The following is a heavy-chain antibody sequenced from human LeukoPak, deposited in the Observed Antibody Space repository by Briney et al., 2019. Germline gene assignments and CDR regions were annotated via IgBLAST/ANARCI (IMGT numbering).Heavy chain of an antibody. CDR2: ISSSSSYI. D-gene: IGHD2-8*01. V-gene: IGHV3-21*01. CDR1: GFTFTSYS. Sequence: GSLRLSCAASGFTFTSYSMNWCRQAPGKGLEWVSSISSSSSYIYYADSVKGRFTIPRDNAKNSLYLQMNSLRAEDTAVYYCAREVTEDIVLMVYAIPKDVYGMYAWGQETTVTVSS. CDR3: AREVTEDIVLMVYAIPKDVYGMYA. J-gene: IGHJ6*02.